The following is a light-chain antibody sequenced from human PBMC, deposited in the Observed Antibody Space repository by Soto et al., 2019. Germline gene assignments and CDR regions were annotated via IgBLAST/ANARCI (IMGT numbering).Light chain of an antibody. CDR2: DAS. J-gene: IGKJ3*01. Sequence: EIVLTQSPATLSLSPGERATRSCRASQSVSSYLAWYQQKPGQAPRLLIYDASNRATGIPARFSGSGSGTDFTLTISSLEPEDFAVYYCQQRRKVGPGTKVDIK. V-gene: IGKV3-11*01. CDR1: QSVSSY. CDR3: QQRRK.